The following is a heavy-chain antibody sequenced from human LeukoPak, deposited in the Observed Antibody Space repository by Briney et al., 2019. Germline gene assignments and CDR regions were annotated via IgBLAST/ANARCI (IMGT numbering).Heavy chain of an antibody. V-gene: IGHV3-9*01. CDR1: GFTFDDYA. CDR3: AKDQGTDYYDSSGGLDY. Sequence: GRSLRLSCAASGFTFDDYAMHWVRHAPGKGLEWVSGISWNSGSIGYADSVKGRFTISRDNAKNSLYLQMNSLRAEDTALYYCAKDQGTDYYDSSGGLDYWGQGTLGTVSS. D-gene: IGHD3-22*01. CDR2: ISWNSGSI. J-gene: IGHJ4*02.